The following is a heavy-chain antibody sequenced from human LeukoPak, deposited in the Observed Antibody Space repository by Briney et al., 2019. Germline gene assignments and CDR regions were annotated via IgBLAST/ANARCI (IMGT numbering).Heavy chain of an antibody. J-gene: IGHJ6*03. CDR2: IYSGGST. CDR3: ARNRAVAGTYYYYYMDV. Sequence: GGSLRLSCAASGFTVSSNYMSWVRQAPGKGLEWVSVIYSGGSTYYADSVKGRFTISRDNSKNTLYLQMNSLRAEDTAVYYCARNRAVAGTYYYYYMDVWGKGTTVTISS. V-gene: IGHV3-53*01. CDR1: GFTVSSNY. D-gene: IGHD6-19*01.